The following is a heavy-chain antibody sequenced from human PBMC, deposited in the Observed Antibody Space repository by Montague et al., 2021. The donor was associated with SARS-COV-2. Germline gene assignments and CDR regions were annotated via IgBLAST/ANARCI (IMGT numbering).Heavy chain of an antibody. V-gene: IGHV3-23*03. CDR1: GFTFNSYV. Sequence: SLRLSCAASGFTFNSYVMTWVRQAPGKGLEWVSYIYIGGTTKYYADSXXGRFTISRDNSKKILYLQMNSLRADDTAVYYCARLNRIVRAPGDTDAFDVWGQGTMVTVSS. CDR2: IYIGGTTK. J-gene: IGHJ3*01. D-gene: IGHD1-14*01. CDR3: ARLNRIVRAPGDTDAFDV.